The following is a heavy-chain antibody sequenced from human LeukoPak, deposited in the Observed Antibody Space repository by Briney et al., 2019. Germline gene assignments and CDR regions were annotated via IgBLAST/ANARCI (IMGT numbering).Heavy chain of an antibody. CDR1: GFTVNNNF. CDR3: ARDGGTGSFRAFDY. J-gene: IGHJ4*02. CDR2: IYSGGST. V-gene: IGHV3-53*01. Sequence: GGSLRLSCVASGFTVNNNFMNWVRQAPGKGLEWVSVIYSGGSTYYADSVKGRFTISRDSSKNILYVQMNSVRAEDTAVYYCARDGGTGSFRAFDYWGQGTLVTVSS. D-gene: IGHD1-26*01.